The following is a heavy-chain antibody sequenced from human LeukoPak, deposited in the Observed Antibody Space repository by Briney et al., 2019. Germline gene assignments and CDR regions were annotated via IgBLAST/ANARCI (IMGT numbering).Heavy chain of an antibody. J-gene: IGHJ4*02. V-gene: IGHV4-39*01. Sequence: SETLSLTCSVSGGSISSRSYYWGWIRQPPGKGLEWIGSIYYSGSTYYNPSLKSRVTISVDMSKNQFSLKLSSVTAADTAVYYCARWGSYRPHYFDYWGQGTLVTVSS. CDR1: GGSISSRSYY. CDR2: IYYSGST. CDR3: ARWGSYRPHYFDY. D-gene: IGHD1-26*01.